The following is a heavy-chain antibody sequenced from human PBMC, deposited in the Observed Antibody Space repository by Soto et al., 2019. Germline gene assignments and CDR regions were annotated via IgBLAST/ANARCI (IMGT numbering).Heavy chain of an antibody. J-gene: IGHJ3*02. V-gene: IGHV4-59*01. CDR3: ARVWGGAFDI. D-gene: IGHD3-10*01. CDR2: IYYSGST. Sequence: SXTLSLTGTVSGGSISSYFWSWIRQPPGKGLEWIGYIYYSGSTNYNPSLKSRVTISVDTSKNQFSLKLSSVTAADTAVYYCARVWGGAFDIWGQGTMVTVSS. CDR1: GGSISSYF.